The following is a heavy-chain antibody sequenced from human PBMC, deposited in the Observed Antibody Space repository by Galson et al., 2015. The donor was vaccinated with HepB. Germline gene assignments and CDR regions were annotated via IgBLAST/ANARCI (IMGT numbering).Heavy chain of an antibody. J-gene: IGHJ4*02. Sequence: SVKVSCKASGYTFTSYAMHWVRQAPGQRLEWMGWINAGIGNTKYSQKFQGRVTITRDTSASTAYMELSSLRSEDTAVYYCARDYRDGYNSVGLDYWGQGTLVTVSS. CDR3: ARDYRDGYNSVGLDY. V-gene: IGHV1-3*01. D-gene: IGHD5-24*01. CDR1: GYTFTSYA. CDR2: INAGIGNT.